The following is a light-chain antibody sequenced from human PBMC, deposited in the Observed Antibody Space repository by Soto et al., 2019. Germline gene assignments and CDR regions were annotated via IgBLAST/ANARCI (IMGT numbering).Light chain of an antibody. J-gene: IGLJ1*01. CDR1: SSDVGGYNY. CDR3: SSYTSSSTFYV. V-gene: IGLV2-14*01. CDR2: DVS. Sequence: QCALTQPASVSGSPGQSITISCTGTSSDVGGYNYVSWYQQHPGKAPKLMIYDVSNRPSGVSNRFSGSKSGNTASLTISGLQAEDEADYYCSSYTSSSTFYVLGTGTKLTVL.